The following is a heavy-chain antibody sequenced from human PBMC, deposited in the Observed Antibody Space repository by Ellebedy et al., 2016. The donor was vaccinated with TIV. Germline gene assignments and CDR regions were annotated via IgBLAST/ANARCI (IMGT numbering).Heavy chain of an antibody. Sequence: MPSETLSLTCAAYDNYFRGFCWPWIFQLLAWGLDRIAETDPRGATHSNPSLQSRVTLSVDTSKKQFSLRRSAVTAADTAVYYCSRGRPYYNHGLDVWGQGTTVSVSS. V-gene: IGHV4-34*01. CDR2: TDPRGAT. CDR1: DNYFRGFC. J-gene: IGHJ6*02. CDR3: SRGRPYYNHGLDV.